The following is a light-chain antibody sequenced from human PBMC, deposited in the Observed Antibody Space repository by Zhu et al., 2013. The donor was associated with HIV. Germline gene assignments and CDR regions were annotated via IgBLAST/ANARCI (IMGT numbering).Light chain of an antibody. CDR3: QQRSNWPPRIT. V-gene: IGKV3D-20*02. Sequence: EIVLTQSPGTLSLSPGERATLSCRASQSVSSGYVAWYQQTPGQAPRLLIYGASYRATGVADRFSGSGSGTDFTLTISSLEPEDFAVYYCQQRSNWPPRITFGQGTRLEIK. CDR1: QSVSSGY. CDR2: GAS. J-gene: IGKJ5*01.